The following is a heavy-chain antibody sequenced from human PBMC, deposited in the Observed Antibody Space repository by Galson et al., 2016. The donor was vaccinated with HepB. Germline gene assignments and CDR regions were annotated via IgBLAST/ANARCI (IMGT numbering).Heavy chain of an antibody. CDR3: ARLIRGVTYNH. Sequence: QSGAEVKKPGESLKISCQGSGYSFSNYWIGWVRQKPGKDLEWMGIISPGDSHTRCSPSFQGQVTISADNSINTAYLQWNSLKASDPAIYYCARLIRGVTYNHWGQGTLVTVSS. D-gene: IGHD3-10*01. CDR1: GYSFSNYW. J-gene: IGHJ5*02. V-gene: IGHV5-51*01. CDR2: ISPGDSHT.